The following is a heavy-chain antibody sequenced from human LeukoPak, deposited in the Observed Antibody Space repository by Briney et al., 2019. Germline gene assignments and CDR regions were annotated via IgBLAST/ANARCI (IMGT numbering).Heavy chain of an antibody. J-gene: IGHJ4*02. CDR1: GYTFIGYY. CDR2: INPNSGGT. V-gene: IGHV1-2*02. Sequence: ASVKVSCKTSGYTFIGYYMHWVRQAPGQGLEWMGWINPNSGGTNYAQKFQGRVTMTRDTSISTAYMELSRLRSDDTAVYYCARGIAARRWFDYWGQGTLVTVSS. CDR3: ARGIAARRWFDY. D-gene: IGHD6-6*01.